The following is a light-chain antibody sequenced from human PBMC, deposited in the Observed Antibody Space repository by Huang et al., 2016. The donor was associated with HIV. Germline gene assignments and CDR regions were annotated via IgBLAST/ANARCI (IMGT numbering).Light chain of an antibody. CDR1: QDISNY. V-gene: IGKV1-33*01. CDR2: DAS. J-gene: IGKJ5*01. Sequence: DIQMTQSPSSLSASVGDRVTITCQASQDISNYLNWYQQKPGKAPKLLIYDASNLGTGVPSRFSGSGSGTDFTFTISSLQPEDIAIYYCQQYDNVPPTFGQGTRLELK. CDR3: QQYDNVPPT.